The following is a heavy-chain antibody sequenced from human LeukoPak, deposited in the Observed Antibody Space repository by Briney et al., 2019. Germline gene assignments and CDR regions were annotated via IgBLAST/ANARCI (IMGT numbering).Heavy chain of an antibody. CDR3: ARSPLSPPVRYDAFDI. J-gene: IGHJ3*02. CDR2: INAGNGNT. D-gene: IGHD3-16*01. CDR1: GYTFTSYA. V-gene: IGHV1-3*01. Sequence: ASVKVSCKASGYTFTSYAMHWVRQAPGQRLEWMGWINAGNGNTKYSQKFQGRVTITRDTSASTAYMKLSSLRSEDTAVYYCARSPLSPPVRYDAFDIWGQGTMVTVSS.